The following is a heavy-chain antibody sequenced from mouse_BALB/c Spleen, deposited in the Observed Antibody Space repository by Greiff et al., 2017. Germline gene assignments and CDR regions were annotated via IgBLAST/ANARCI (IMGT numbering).Heavy chain of an antibody. CDR1: GYSITSGYY. CDR2: ISYDGSN. D-gene: IGHD2-2*01. J-gene: IGHJ4*01. Sequence: ESGPGLVKPSQSLSLTCSVTGYSITSGYYWNWIRQFPGNKLEWMGYISYDGSNNYNPSLKNRISITRDTSKNQFFLKLNSVTTEDTATYYCARYGYDPFYAMDYWGQGTSVTVSS. CDR3: ARYGYDPFYAMDY. V-gene: IGHV3-6*02.